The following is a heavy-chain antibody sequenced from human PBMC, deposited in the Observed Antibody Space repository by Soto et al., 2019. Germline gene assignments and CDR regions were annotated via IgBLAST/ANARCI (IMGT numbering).Heavy chain of an antibody. V-gene: IGHV3-7*01. CDR2: INPDGSVA. CDR1: GFTFSSSW. D-gene: IGHD3-10*01. J-gene: IGHJ4*02. Sequence: VSLRLSCAASGFTFSSSWMAWVRQAPGKGLEWVALINPDGSVASYVGSVRGRFIISRDNAQNSLYLQMNSVSAEDTAVYYCSRDPGFGAIDYWGQGTLVTVSS. CDR3: SRDPGFGAIDY.